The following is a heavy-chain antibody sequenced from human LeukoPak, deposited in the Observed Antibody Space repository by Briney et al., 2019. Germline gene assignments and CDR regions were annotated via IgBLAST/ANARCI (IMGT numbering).Heavy chain of an antibody. D-gene: IGHD6-6*01. CDR3: ARGRKNRRPGRLAARCCSGDAWFDP. CDR2: INHSGST. J-gene: IGHJ5*02. Sequence: SETLSLTCAVYGGSFSGYYWSWIRQPPGKGLEWIGEINHSGSTNYNPSLKSRVTISVDTSKNQFSLKLSSVTAADTAVYYCARGRKNRRPGRLAARCCSGDAWFDPWGQGTLVTVSS. V-gene: IGHV4-34*01. CDR1: GGSFSGYY.